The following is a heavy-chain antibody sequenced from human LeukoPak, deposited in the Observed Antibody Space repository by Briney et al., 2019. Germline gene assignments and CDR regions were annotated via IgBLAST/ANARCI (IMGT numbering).Heavy chain of an antibody. Sequence: GGSLRLSCVASGFTFSIYNMNWLRHAPGKALEWVSYISLSSTTIYYADSVKARFTISRDNAKNSLYLQMNSLRAEDTAVYYCARDSDSNFDYWGQGTLVTVSS. CDR3: ARDSDSNFDY. V-gene: IGHV3-48*01. CDR2: ISLSSTTI. CDR1: GFTFSIYN. J-gene: IGHJ4*02. D-gene: IGHD5-18*01.